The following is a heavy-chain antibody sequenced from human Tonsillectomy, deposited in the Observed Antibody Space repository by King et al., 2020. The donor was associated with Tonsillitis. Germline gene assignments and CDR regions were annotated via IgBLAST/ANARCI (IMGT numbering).Heavy chain of an antibody. D-gene: IGHD5-24*01. V-gene: IGHV4-59*08. Sequence: VQLQESGPGLVKPSETLSLTCTVSGGSISGSFWSWVRQPPGKGLEWIGNIYSSGSTNYNPPLKSRVSMSVDTSKNQFSLRLRSVTAADTAVYFCARRDDYLNYFDNWGQGTLVTVSS. CDR1: GGSISGSF. CDR3: ARRDDYLNYFDN. J-gene: IGHJ4*02. CDR2: IYSSGST.